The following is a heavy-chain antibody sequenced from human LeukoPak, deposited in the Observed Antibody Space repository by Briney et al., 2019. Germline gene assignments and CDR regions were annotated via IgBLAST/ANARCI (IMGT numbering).Heavy chain of an antibody. CDR1: GGSVSSGSYY. V-gene: IGHV4-61*03. D-gene: IGHD3-10*01. CDR2: IYYSGST. Sequence: SETLSLTCTVSGGSVSSGSYYWSWIRQPPGKGLEWIGYIYYSGSTNYNPSLKSRVTISIDTSKNYFSLKLNSVIAADTAVYYCARDRPGSYWYFDLWGRGTLVTVSS. J-gene: IGHJ2*01. CDR3: ARDRPGSYWYFDL.